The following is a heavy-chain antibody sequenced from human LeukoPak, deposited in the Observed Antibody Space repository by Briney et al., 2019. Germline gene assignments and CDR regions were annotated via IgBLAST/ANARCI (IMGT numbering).Heavy chain of an antibody. J-gene: IGHJ4*02. V-gene: IGHV3-30-3*01. CDR1: GFTFSSYA. Sequence: GGSLRLSCAASGFTFSSYAMHWVRQAPGKGLEWVAVISYDGSNKYYADSVKGRFTISRDNSKNTLYLQMNSLRAEDTAVCYCARSPQEQLEYYFDYWGQGTLVTVSS. CDR2: ISYDGSNK. D-gene: IGHD6-13*01. CDR3: ARSPQEQLEYYFDY.